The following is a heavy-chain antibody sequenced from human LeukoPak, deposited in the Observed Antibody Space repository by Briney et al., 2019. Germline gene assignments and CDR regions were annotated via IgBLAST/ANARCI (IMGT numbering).Heavy chain of an antibody. Sequence: SETLSLTCAVYGGSFSGYYWSWIRLPPGKGLEWIGEINHSGSTNYNPSLKSRVTISVDTSKNQFSLKLSSVTAADTAVYYCRWYYYYYGMDVWGQGTTVTVSS. V-gene: IGHV4-34*01. CDR2: INHSGST. CDR3: RWYYYYYGMDV. D-gene: IGHD4-23*01. J-gene: IGHJ6*02. CDR1: GGSFSGYY.